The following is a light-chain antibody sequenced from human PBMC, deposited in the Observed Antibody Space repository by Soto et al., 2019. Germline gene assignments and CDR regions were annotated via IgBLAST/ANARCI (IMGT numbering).Light chain of an antibody. CDR3: CSYAGSYPYV. V-gene: IGLV2-11*01. Sequence: QSVLTQPRSVSGSPGQSVTISCTGTSSDVGGYNYVSWYQQHPGKDPKLMIYDVSKRPSGVPDRFSGSKSGSTASLTISGLQAEDEAAYFCCSYAGSYPYVFRTGTTVTVL. J-gene: IGLJ1*01. CDR2: DVS. CDR1: SSDVGGYNY.